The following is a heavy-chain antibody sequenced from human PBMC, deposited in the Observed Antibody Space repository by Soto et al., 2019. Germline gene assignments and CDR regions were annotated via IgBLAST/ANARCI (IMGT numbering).Heavy chain of an antibody. Sequence: ASLKVSCKSSGYTFNTYALHWVRQAPGQRLEWMGWINGGNGNTKYSQTFQGRVTITRDTSASTAYMELSSLTSEDTAVYYCARGPPTVFGVVTRFDPWGQGTLVTVSS. CDR1: GYTFNTYA. CDR2: INGGNGNT. D-gene: IGHD3-3*01. J-gene: IGHJ5*02. CDR3: ARGPPTVFGVVTRFDP. V-gene: IGHV1-3*01.